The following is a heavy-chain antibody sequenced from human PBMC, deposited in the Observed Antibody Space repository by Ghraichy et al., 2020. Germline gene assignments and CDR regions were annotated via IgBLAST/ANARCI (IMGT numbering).Heavy chain of an antibody. CDR3: AKARTYYDSSGYWVACFDY. J-gene: IGHJ4*02. Sequence: GESLNISCAASGFTFSSYAMTWVRQAPGKGLEWVSGISGSGGSTYYPDSVKGRFTISRDNSKNTLFLQMNSLRAEDTAVYYCAKARTYYDSSGYWVACFDYWGQGTLVTVSS. CDR1: GFTFSSYA. V-gene: IGHV3-23*01. CDR2: ISGSGGST. D-gene: IGHD3-22*01.